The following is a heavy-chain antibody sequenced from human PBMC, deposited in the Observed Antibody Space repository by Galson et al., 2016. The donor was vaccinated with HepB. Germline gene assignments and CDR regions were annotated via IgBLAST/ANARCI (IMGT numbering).Heavy chain of an antibody. CDR2: INPSDGST. CDR3: ARDWDGYNPTFNF. D-gene: IGHD5-24*01. V-gene: IGHV1-46*01. J-gene: IGHJ4*02. CDR1: GYIFINYH. Sequence: SVKVSCKASGYIFINYHIHWVRQAPGQGLVWMGIINPSDGSTDYAQNFQGRVTMTQDTATSTVYMELSSLKSEDTAVYYCARDWDGYNPTFNFWGQRTLVTVSS.